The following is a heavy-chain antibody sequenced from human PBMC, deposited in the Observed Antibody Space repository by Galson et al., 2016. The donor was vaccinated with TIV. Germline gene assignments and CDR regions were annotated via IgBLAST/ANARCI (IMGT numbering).Heavy chain of an antibody. CDR2: IIPIIGII. J-gene: IGHJ4*02. CDR3: ARDPRHTYGRFDY. V-gene: IGHV1-69*04. Sequence: SVKVSCKASGGTFIRYAITWVRQAPGQGLEWMGRIIPIIGIINYAQNFQGRVTITADQFTSTVYMELQSLTSDDTALYYCARDPRHTYGRFDYWGQGTLVTVSA. D-gene: IGHD3-10*01. CDR1: GGTFIRYA.